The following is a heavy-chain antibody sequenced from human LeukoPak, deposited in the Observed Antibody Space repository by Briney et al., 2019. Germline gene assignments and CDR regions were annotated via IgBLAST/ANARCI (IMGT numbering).Heavy chain of an antibody. D-gene: IGHD1-26*01. Sequence: QPGGSLRLSCVASGFSFSRNAMNWLRQPPGKGLEWVSGVGGSNTDTSYADSVKGRFTISRDNSQNTVSLVMNNLRAEDTAIYYCATHDTMVGISWGQGTLVTVSS. CDR1: GFSFSRNA. V-gene: IGHV3-23*01. CDR3: ATHDTMVGIS. CDR2: VGGSNTDT. J-gene: IGHJ4*02.